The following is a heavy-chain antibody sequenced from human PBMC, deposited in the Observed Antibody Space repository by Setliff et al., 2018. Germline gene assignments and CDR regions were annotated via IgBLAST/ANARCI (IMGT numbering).Heavy chain of an antibody. D-gene: IGHD5-12*01. J-gene: IGHJ6*03. CDR1: GGTFRSYG. CDR3: AREGVDISSLTDYRYYMDV. V-gene: IGHV1-69*05. CDR2: SIPMFGSA. Sequence: ASVKVSCKASGGTFRSYGISWVRQAPGQGLEWMGGSIPMFGSANYAQKFQGKVTIITDEFTGTAYMELSSLRTEDTAVYYCAREGVDISSLTDYRYYMDVWGKGTTVTVSS.